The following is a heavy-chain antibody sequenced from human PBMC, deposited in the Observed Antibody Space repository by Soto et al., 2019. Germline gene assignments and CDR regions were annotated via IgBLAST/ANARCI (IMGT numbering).Heavy chain of an antibody. Sequence: EVQLVESGGGLVQPGGSLRLSCAASGFTFSSYSMNWVRQAPGKGLEWVSYISSSSSTIDYADAVKGRFTISRDNAKNSLYLQMNSLRAEDTAVYYCARGQLLWGSGYDSRGVAFDIWGQGTMVTVSS. V-gene: IGHV3-48*01. CDR3: ARGQLLWGSGYDSRGVAFDI. D-gene: IGHD5-12*01. CDR1: GFTFSSYS. CDR2: ISSSSSTI. J-gene: IGHJ3*02.